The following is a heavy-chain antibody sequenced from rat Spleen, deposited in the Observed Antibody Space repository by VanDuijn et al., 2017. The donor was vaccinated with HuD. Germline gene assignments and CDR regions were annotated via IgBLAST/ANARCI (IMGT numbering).Heavy chain of an antibody. CDR3: ARPPTGVDY. CDR2: ITNTGGST. CDR1: GFTFNNYW. Sequence: EVQLVESGGGLVQPGRSLKLSCVASGFTFNNYWMTWIRQAPGKGLEWVASITNTGGSTYYPDSMKGRFTISRDNAKSTLYLQMDSLRSEDTATYYCARPPTGVDYWGQGVMVTVSS. D-gene: IGHD3-4*01. V-gene: IGHV5-31*01. J-gene: IGHJ2*01.